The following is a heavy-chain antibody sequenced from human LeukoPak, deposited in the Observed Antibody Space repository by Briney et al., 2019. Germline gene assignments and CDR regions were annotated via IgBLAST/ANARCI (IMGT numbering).Heavy chain of an antibody. CDR2: IHHTGIT. J-gene: IGHJ4*02. V-gene: IGHV4-59*11. Sequence: SETLSLTCTVSRGSFSSHYWTWIRQPPGKGLECIGYIHHTGITNYNPSLESRVTISLDTSKNQFSLKLRSVTAADTAVYYCARADGYTYGLDYWGQGTLVTVSS. CDR3: ARADGYTYGLDY. CDR1: RGSFSSHY. D-gene: IGHD5-18*01.